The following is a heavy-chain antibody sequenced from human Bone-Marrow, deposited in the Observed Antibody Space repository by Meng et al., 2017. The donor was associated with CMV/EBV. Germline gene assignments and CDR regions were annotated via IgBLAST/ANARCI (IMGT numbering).Heavy chain of an antibody. V-gene: IGHV3-30*02. CDR3: ARDRSSSSSSPYYYYGMDV. CDR1: GFTFSSYA. J-gene: IGHJ6*02. D-gene: IGHD6-6*01. CDR2: IRYDGSNK. Sequence: GGSLRLSCAASGFTFSSYAMHWVRQAPGKGLEWVAFIRYDGSNKYYADSVKGRFTISRDNSKNTLYLQMNSLRAEDTAVYYCARDRSSSSSSPYYYYGMDVWGQGTTVTVYS.